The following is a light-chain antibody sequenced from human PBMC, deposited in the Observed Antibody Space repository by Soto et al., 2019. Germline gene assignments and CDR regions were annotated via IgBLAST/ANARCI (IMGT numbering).Light chain of an antibody. CDR2: EVS. V-gene: IGLV2-8*01. J-gene: IGLJ2*01. Sequence: QSVLTQPPSASGPPGQSVTISCTGTSSDIGGYNYVYWYQQHPGKAPKLMIYEVSKRPSGVPDRFSGSKSGNTASLTVSGLQAEDEADYYCSSYAGSNNFVVFGGGTKVTVL. CDR3: SSYAGSNNFVV. CDR1: SSDIGGYNY.